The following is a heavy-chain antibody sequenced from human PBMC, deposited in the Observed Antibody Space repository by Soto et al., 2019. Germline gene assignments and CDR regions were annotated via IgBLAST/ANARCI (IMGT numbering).Heavy chain of an antibody. CDR1: GGSFSGYY. CDR2: INHSGST. CDR3: ARRRSFWSGYEAKNWFDP. D-gene: IGHD3-3*01. J-gene: IGHJ5*02. V-gene: IGHV4-34*01. Sequence: PSETLSLTCAVYGGSFSGYYWSWIRQPPGKGLEWIGEINHSGSTNYNPSLKSRVTISVDTSKNQFSLKLSSVTAADTAVYYCARRRSFWSGYEAKNWFDPWGQGTLVTVS.